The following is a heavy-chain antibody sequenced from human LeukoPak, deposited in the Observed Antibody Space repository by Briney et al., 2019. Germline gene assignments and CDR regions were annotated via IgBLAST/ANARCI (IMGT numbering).Heavy chain of an antibody. CDR3: ARAFASWYYDFWSGYYHKYNWFDP. V-gene: IGHV4-59*12. Sequence: PSETLSLTCTVSGGSISSYYWSWIRQPPGKGLEWIGYIYYSGSTNYNPSLKSRVTISVDTSKNQFSLKLSSVTAADTAVYYCARAFASWYYDFWSGYYHKYNWFDPWVQGTLVTVSS. CDR2: IYYSGST. D-gene: IGHD3-3*01. J-gene: IGHJ5*02. CDR1: GGSISSYY.